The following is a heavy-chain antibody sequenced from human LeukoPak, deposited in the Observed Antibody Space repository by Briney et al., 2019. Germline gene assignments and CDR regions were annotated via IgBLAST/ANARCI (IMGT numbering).Heavy chain of an antibody. Sequence: GESLKISCRGSGYSFTSYWIGWVRQMPGEGLEWMGIIYPGDSDTRYSPSFQGQVTISADKSISTAYLQWSSLKASDTAMYYCARLPYYYDSSGSIAPIGMDVWGQGTTVTVSS. D-gene: IGHD3-22*01. CDR3: ARLPYYYDSSGSIAPIGMDV. J-gene: IGHJ6*02. CDR2: IYPGDSDT. V-gene: IGHV5-51*01. CDR1: GYSFTSYW.